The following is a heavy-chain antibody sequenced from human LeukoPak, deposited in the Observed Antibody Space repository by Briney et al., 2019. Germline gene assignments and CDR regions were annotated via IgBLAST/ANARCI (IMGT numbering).Heavy chain of an antibody. CDR3: ASIYSYGLGDV. Sequence: GGSLRLSCAASGFTFSSYSMNWVRQAPGKGLEWVSSISSSSSYIYYADPVKGRFTISRDNAKNSLYLQMNSLRAGDTAVYYCASIYSYGLGDVWGKGTTVTVSS. CDR2: ISSSSSYI. V-gene: IGHV3-21*01. J-gene: IGHJ6*04. CDR1: GFTFSSYS. D-gene: IGHD5-18*01.